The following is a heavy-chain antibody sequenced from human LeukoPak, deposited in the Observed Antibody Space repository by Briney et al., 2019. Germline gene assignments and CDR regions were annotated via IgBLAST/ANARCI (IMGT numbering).Heavy chain of an antibody. CDR3: ARGGTAVIAPYAFDI. J-gene: IGHJ3*02. V-gene: IGHV4-59*01. CDR2: IYYSGST. Sequence: SETLPLTCTVSGGSISSCYWSWIRQPPGKGLEWIGYIYYSGSTNCNPSVKSRVAMSVDTSKKQFSLKLSSLTAADTAVYYCARGGTAVIAPYAFDIWGQGTMVTVSS. CDR1: GGSISSCY. D-gene: IGHD4-23*01.